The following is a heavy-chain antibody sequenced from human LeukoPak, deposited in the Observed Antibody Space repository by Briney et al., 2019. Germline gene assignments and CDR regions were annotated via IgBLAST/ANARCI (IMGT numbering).Heavy chain of an antibody. CDR2: VYPGDSDI. J-gene: IGHJ5*02. CDR1: GYRFTIYW. D-gene: IGHD2-15*01. V-gene: IGHV5-51*01. CDR3: ARVDCSSGSCSLAGWFDP. Sequence: GEPLKISCKGSGYRFTIYWIAWVRRMPGKGLEWMGMVYPGDSDIIYNPSFRGQVTLSADKSISTAYLQWSSLQASDTGLYYCARVDCSSGSCSLAGWFDPWGQGTLVTVSS.